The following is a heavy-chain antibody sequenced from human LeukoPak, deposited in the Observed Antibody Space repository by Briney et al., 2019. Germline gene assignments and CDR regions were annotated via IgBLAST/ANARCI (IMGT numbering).Heavy chain of an antibody. V-gene: IGHV7-4-1*02. CDR2: INTNTGNP. J-gene: IGHJ4*02. Sequence: ASVKVSCKASGYTFTSYAMNWVRQAPGQGPEWMGWINTNTGNPTYAQGFTGRFVFSLDTSVSTAYLQISSLKAEDTAVYYCARDFDLYSSSWYFVYWGQGTLVTVSS. CDR3: ARDFDLYSSSWYFVY. CDR1: GYTFTSYA. D-gene: IGHD6-13*01.